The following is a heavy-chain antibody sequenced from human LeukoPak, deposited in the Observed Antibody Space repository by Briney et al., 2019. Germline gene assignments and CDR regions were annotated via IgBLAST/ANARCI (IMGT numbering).Heavy chain of an antibody. CDR1: GGSISSYY. CDR2: IYYSGST. CDR3: ARLYYDSSGDDAFDI. J-gene: IGHJ3*02. D-gene: IGHD3-22*01. Sequence: SETLSLTCTVSGGSISSYYWSWIRQPPGKGLEWIGYIYYSGSTNYNPSLKSRVTISVDTSKNQFSLKLSSVTAADTAVYYCARLYYDSSGDDAFDIWGQGTMVTVSS. V-gene: IGHV4-59*08.